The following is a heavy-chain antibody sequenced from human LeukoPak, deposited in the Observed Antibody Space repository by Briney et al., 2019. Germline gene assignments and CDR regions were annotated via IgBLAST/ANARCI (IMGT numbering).Heavy chain of an antibody. CDR3: ARDLVAYYYMDV. Sequence: PGGSLRLSCAASGFTFSSYEMNRVRQAPGKGLEWVSYISSSGSTIYYADSVKGRFTISRDNAKNSLYLQMNSLRAEDTAVYYCARDLVAYYYMDVWGKGTTVTVSS. V-gene: IGHV3-48*03. J-gene: IGHJ6*03. CDR2: ISSSGSTI. CDR1: GFTFSSYE. D-gene: IGHD2-15*01.